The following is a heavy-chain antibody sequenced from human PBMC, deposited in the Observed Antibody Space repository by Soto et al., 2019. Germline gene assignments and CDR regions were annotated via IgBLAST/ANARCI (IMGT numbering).Heavy chain of an antibody. V-gene: IGHV3-48*02. CDR2: ISSSSRTI. CDR3: ARAPIRALDY. Sequence: EVQLVDSGGGLVQPGGSLRLSCAASGFTFSSYTMTWVRQAPGKGLEWISYISSSSRTIYYADSVKGRFTISRDNAQNSLYLQMTSLRDEDTAVYYCARAPIRALDYWGQGTLVTVSS. J-gene: IGHJ4*02. CDR1: GFTFSSYT. D-gene: IGHD5-12*01.